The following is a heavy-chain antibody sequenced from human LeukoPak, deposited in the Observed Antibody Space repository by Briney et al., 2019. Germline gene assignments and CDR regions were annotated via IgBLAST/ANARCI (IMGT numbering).Heavy chain of an antibody. Sequence: ASVKVSCKASGGTFSSYAISWVRQAPGQGLEWMGRIIPILGIANYAQKFQGRVTITADKSTSTAYMELSSLGSEDTAVYYCARALLRGYSYGYGAFDYWGQGTLVTVSS. D-gene: IGHD5-18*01. CDR3: ARALLRGYSYGYGAFDY. CDR2: IIPILGIA. V-gene: IGHV1-69*04. J-gene: IGHJ4*02. CDR1: GGTFSSYA.